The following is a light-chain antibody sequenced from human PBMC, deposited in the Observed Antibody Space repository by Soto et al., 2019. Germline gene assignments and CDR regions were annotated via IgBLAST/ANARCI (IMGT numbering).Light chain of an antibody. CDR1: QSVSSN. J-gene: IGKJ5*01. Sequence: EIVLTQSPATLSSSPGERATLSCRASQSVSSNLAWYQQKPGQAPRLLIYDASARATGIPARFSGSGSGADFTLTISGLEPEDFVLYYCQQRSSSITFGQGTRLEIK. V-gene: IGKV3-11*01. CDR3: QQRSSSIT. CDR2: DAS.